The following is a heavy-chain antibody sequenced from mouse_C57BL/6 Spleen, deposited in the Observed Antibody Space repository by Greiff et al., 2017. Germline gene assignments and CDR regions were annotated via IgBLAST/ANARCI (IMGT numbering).Heavy chain of an antibody. J-gene: IGHJ3*01. V-gene: IGHV5-6*01. CDR3: ARHRPPNGDHYDAFAS. CDR1: GFTFSSYG. D-gene: IGHD1-2*01. CDR2: ISSGGSYT. Sequence: EVKVVESGGDLVKPGGSLKLSCAASGFTFSSYGMSWVRQTPDQRLEWVATISSGGSYTYYPASVKGRFTISRDNAKNTLYLKMSSLQSEDTAMYYRARHRPPNGDHYDAFASWGQGPLATAPA.